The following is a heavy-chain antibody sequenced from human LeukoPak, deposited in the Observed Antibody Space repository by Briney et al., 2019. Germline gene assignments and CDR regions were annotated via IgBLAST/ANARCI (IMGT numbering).Heavy chain of an antibody. CDR3: ARDGGWWRFDF. Sequence: GGSLRLSCVASGLNFNSRWMDWVRRAPGQGLEWVASIKEDGSETHYVDSVRGRFTISRDDDKNSLYLQMNNLRAEDTAMYYCARDGGWWRFDFWGQGALVTVSS. D-gene: IGHD2-8*02. J-gene: IGHJ4*02. V-gene: IGHV3-7*03. CDR2: IKEDGSET. CDR1: GLNFNSRW.